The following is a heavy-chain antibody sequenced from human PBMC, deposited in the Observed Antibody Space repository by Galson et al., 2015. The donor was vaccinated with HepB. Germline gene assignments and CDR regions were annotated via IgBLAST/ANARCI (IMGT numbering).Heavy chain of an antibody. D-gene: IGHD3-10*01. Sequence: SLRLSCAASGFTFSSYGMHWVRQAPGKGLEWVAVISYDGSNKYYADSVKGRFTISRDNSKNTLYLQMNSLRAEDTAVYYCAKDLPDYYGSGSNYMDVWGQGTTVTVSS. J-gene: IGHJ6*02. CDR3: AKDLPDYYGSGSNYMDV. CDR2: ISYDGSNK. V-gene: IGHV3-30*18. CDR1: GFTFSSYG.